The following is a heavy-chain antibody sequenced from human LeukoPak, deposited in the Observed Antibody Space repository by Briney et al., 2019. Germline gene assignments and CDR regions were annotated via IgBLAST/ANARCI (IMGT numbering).Heavy chain of an antibody. V-gene: IGHV1-18*01. CDR1: GYTFTSYG. D-gene: IGHD1-7*01. CDR3: ARDNPSIWYYRGDAFDI. CDR2: ISAYNGNT. Sequence: ASVKVSCKASGYTFTSYGISWVRQAPGQGLEWMGWISAYNGNTNYAQKLQGRVTMTTDTSTSTAYMELRSLRSDDTAVYYCARDNPSIWYYRGDAFDIWGQGTMVTVSS. J-gene: IGHJ3*02.